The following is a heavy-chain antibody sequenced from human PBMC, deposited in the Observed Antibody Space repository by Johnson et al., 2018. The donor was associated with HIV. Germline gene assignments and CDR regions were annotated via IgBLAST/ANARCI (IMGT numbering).Heavy chain of an antibody. CDR3: AKDLDYGGNGDPGAFDI. CDR1: GFTFDDYA. D-gene: IGHD4-23*01. Sequence: VQLVESGGGLVQPGRSLRLSCAASGFTFDDYAMHWVRQAPGKGLEWVSGISWNSGSIGYADSVKGRFPIPRDNAKNSLYLQMNSLRAEDTALYYCAKDLDYGGNGDPGAFDIWGQGTMVTVSS. J-gene: IGHJ3*02. CDR2: ISWNSGSI. V-gene: IGHV3-9*01.